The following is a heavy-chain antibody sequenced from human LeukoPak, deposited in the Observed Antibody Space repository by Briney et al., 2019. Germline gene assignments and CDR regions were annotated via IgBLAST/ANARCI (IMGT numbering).Heavy chain of an antibody. D-gene: IGHD3-16*01. CDR3: ARGRGGISHL. V-gene: IGHV4-34*01. J-gene: IGHJ4*02. CDR1: GGSFSGYY. CDR2: INHSGST. Sequence: SETLSLTCAVYGGSFSGYYWSWIRQPPGKGLEWIGEINHSGSTNYNPSLKSRVTISVDTSKNQFSRKLSSVTAADTAVYYCARGRGGISHLGGQGTLVTVSS.